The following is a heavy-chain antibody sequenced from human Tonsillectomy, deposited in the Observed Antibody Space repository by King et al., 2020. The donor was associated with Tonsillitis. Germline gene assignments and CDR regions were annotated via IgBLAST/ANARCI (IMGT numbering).Heavy chain of an antibody. CDR1: GFTFSSYA. Sequence: VQLVESGGGVVQPGRSLRLSCAASGFTFSSYAMHWVRQAPGKGLEWVAVISYDGSNKYYADSVKGRFTISRDNSKNTLYLQMNSLRAEDTTVYYCARDFGRFDTHYSYYYGMDVWGQGTTVTVSS. CDR3: ARDFGRFDTHYSYYYGMDV. J-gene: IGHJ6*02. CDR2: ISYDGSNK. V-gene: IGHV3-30*04. D-gene: IGHD5-18*01.